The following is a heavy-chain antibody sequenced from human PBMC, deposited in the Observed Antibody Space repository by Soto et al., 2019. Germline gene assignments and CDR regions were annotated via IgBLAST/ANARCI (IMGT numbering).Heavy chain of an antibody. CDR2: ISESGDNT. Sequence: EVHLLESGGGLVQPGESLRLSCAASRFTFSTYAMNWVRQAPGKGLEWVSGISESGDNTNYADSVKGRFTIFRDNSKNTLYLEMNSLRAEDTAIYYCAKDPRSWAHYAPKDYWGQGTLVTVSS. CDR1: RFTFSTYA. V-gene: IGHV3-23*01. D-gene: IGHD2-2*01. J-gene: IGHJ4*02. CDR3: AKDPRSWAHYAPKDY.